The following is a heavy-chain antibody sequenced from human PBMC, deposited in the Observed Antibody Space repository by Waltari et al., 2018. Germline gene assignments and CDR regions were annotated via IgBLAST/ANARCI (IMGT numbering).Heavy chain of an antibody. CDR3: VRRLDKRRGFDY. CDR2: INSDGRGT. Sequence: EVELVESGGGLVQPGGSLRLSCAASGFTLTTYWMHWVRQAPGKGLVWVSRINSDGRGTSYADSVQGRYTISRDNAKNTVFLQMNSLRVEDTAVYYCVRRLDKRRGFDYWGQGTLVTVSS. CDR1: GFTLTTYW. V-gene: IGHV3-74*01. D-gene: IGHD3-16*01. J-gene: IGHJ4*02.